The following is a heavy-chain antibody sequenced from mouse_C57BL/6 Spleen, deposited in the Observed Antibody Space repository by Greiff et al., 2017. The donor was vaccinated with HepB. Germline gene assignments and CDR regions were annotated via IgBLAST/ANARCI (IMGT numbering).Heavy chain of an antibody. CDR2: IYPGGGYT. V-gene: IGHV1-63*01. J-gene: IGHJ4*01. Sequence: QVQLKQSGAELVRPGTSVKMSCKASGYTFTNYWIGWAKQRPGHGLEWIGDIYPGGGYTNYNEKFKGKATLTADKSSSTAYMQFSSLTSEDSAIYYGARGDSSYAMDYWGQGTSVTVSS. CDR1: GYTFTNYW. CDR3: ARGDSSYAMDY.